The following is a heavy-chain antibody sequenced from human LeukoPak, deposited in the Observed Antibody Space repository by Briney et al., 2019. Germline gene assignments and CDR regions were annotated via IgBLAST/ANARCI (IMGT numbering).Heavy chain of an antibody. CDR2: IYNSGST. J-gene: IGHJ4*02. CDR1: GYSISSGYY. Sequence: SETLSLTCAVSGYSISSGYYWGWIRQPPGKGLESIGSIYNSGSTYYNPSLKSRVTISVDTSNNQLSLNLRSVTAADTAVYYCARVTGYVMEDYFDYWGQGTLVTVSS. D-gene: IGHD6-13*01. CDR3: ARVTGYVMEDYFDY. V-gene: IGHV4-38-2*01.